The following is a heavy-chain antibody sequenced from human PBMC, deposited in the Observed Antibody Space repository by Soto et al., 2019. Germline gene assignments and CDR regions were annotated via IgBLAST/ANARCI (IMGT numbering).Heavy chain of an antibody. D-gene: IGHD2-21*02. Sequence: ASVKVSCKASGYTFTSYGISWVRHAPGQGLERMGWISAYNGNTNYAQKLQGRVTMTTDTSTSTAYMELRSLRSDDTAVYYCARHIVVVTAISGYYYYGMDVWGQGTTVTVS. J-gene: IGHJ6*02. V-gene: IGHV1-18*04. CDR1: GYTFTSYG. CDR3: ARHIVVVTAISGYYYYGMDV. CDR2: ISAYNGNT.